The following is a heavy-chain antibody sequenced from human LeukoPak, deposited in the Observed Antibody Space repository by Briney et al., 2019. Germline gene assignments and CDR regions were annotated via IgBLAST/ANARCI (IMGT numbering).Heavy chain of an antibody. Sequence: GGSLRLSCAASGFTFSSYGMNWVRQAPGKGLEWVSAISGSGGSTYYADSVKGRFTISRDNSKNTLYLQMNSLRAEDTAVYYCAKDRVIADHGEIDYWGQGTLVTVSS. CDR2: ISGSGGST. J-gene: IGHJ4*02. CDR1: GFTFSSYG. D-gene: IGHD2-21*01. V-gene: IGHV3-23*01. CDR3: AKDRVIADHGEIDY.